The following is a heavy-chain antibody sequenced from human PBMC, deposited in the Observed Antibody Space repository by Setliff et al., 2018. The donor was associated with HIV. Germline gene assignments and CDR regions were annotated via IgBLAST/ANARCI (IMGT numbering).Heavy chain of an antibody. CDR3: ARDPAIYFDF. Sequence: ETLSLTCTVTGASVGNYFWSWIRQSAGKGLEWIGRMYTTVDAAYNPSLKSRVIMSVDTSKNQISLKLTSVTAADTAMYYCARDPAIYFDFWGQGVLATVSS. CDR2: MYTTVDA. D-gene: IGHD2-2*01. V-gene: IGHV4-4*07. J-gene: IGHJ4*02. CDR1: GASVGNYF.